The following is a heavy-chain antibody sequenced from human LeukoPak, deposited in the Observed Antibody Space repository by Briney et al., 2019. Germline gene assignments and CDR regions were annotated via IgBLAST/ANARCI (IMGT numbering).Heavy chain of an antibody. CDR2: INWNGGST. Sequence: GGSLRLSCAASGFTFDDYGMSWVRQGPGKGLEWGSGINWNGGSTGYADSVKGRFTISRDNAKKSLYLQMNSLRAEDTAVYYCARDEVVPAAKASNYYYYMDVWGKGTTVTISS. V-gene: IGHV3-20*04. D-gene: IGHD2-2*01. CDR3: ARDEVVPAAKASNYYYYMDV. J-gene: IGHJ6*03. CDR1: GFTFDDYG.